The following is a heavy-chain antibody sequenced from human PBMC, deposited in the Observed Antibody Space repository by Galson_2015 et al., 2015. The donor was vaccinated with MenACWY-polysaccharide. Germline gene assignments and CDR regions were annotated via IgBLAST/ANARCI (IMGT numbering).Heavy chain of an antibody. CDR3: AREGSRIVFHAFDI. CDR1: GSKFRGSG. CDR2: IQYDGSQK. J-gene: IGHJ3*02. Sequence: SLRLSCAASGSKFRGSGMHWVRQAPGEGLEWVTVIQYDGSQKQYIDSVRGRFSISRDNSKNTLYLEMNSLRAEDTALYYCAREGSRIVFHAFDIWGQGTMVIVSS. D-gene: IGHD3-10*02. V-gene: IGHV3-33*01.